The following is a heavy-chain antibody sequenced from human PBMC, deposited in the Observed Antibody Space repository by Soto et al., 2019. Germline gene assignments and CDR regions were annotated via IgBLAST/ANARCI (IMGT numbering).Heavy chain of an antibody. CDR1: GGSISSGGYY. J-gene: IGHJ4*02. CDR2: IYYSGST. V-gene: IGHV4-31*03. CDR3: ARGRATMVREVMDY. D-gene: IGHD3-10*01. Sequence: PSETLSLTCTVSGGSISSGGYYWSWIRQHPGKGLEWIGYIYYSGSTYYNPSLKSRVTISVDTSKNQFSLKLSSVTAADTAVYYCARGRATMVREVMDYWGQGTLVTVSS.